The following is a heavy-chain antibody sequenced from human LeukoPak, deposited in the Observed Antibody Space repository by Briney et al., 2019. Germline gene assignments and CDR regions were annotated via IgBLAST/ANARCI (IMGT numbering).Heavy chain of an antibody. CDR3: ATDASSSSNWFDP. J-gene: IGHJ5*02. V-gene: IGHV3-7*01. CDR2: IKQDGSEK. D-gene: IGHD6-13*01. Sequence: GGSLRLXCAASGFTFSSYWMSWVRQAPGKGLEWVANIKQDGSEKYYVDSVKGRFTISRDNAKNSLYLQMNSLRAEDTAVYYCATDASSSSNWFDPWGQGTLVNVFS. CDR1: GFTFSSYW.